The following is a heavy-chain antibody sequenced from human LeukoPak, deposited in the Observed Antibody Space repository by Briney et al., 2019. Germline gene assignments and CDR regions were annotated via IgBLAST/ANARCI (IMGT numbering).Heavy chain of an antibody. CDR2: IRTDGGTK. CDR3: ARDWAWGGFDH. CDR1: GFSFSSYW. J-gene: IGHJ4*02. Sequence: GGSLRLSCEGSGFSFSSYWMHWVRQAPGKGLAWVSRIRTDGGTKYYADSVKGRFTVSRNNARNTLYLQMDSLRVDDTAVYYCARDWAWGGFDHWGQGTLVTVSS. V-gene: IGHV3-74*01. D-gene: IGHD3-16*01.